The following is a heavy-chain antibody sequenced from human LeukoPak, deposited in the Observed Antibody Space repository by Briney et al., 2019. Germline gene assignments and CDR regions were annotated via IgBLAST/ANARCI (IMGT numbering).Heavy chain of an antibody. V-gene: IGHV3-21*01. J-gene: IGHJ4*02. D-gene: IGHD2-21*02. Sequence: GGSLRLSCAASGFTFSSYSMNWVRQAPGRGLEGVSSISSGSSYIYYADSVKGRFTISRDNAKNSLYLQMNSLRAEDTAVYYCARAENGDCDYWGQGTLVTVSS. CDR2: ISSGSSYI. CDR3: ARAENGDCDY. CDR1: GFTFSSYS.